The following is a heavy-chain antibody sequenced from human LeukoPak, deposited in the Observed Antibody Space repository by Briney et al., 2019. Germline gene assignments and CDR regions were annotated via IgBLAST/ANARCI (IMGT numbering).Heavy chain of an antibody. D-gene: IGHD6-6*01. CDR1: GGSISSSNW. CDR2: IYHSGST. J-gene: IGHJ3*02. V-gene: IGHV4-4*02. CDR3: ASFASIRAFDI. Sequence: PSETLSLTCAVSGGSISSSNWWSWVRQPPGKGLEWIGEIYHSGSTNYNPSLKSRVTILVDKSKNQFSLKLSSVTAADTAVYYCASFASIRAFDIWGQGTMVTVSS.